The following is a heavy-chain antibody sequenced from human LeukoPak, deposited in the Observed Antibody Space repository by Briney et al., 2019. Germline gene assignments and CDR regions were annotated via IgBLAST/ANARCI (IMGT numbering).Heavy chain of an antibody. J-gene: IGHJ4*02. CDR1: GGTFSSYA. Sequence: SVKVSCKASGGTFSSYAISWVRQAPAQGLAWMGRIIPIFGTANYPQKFQGRVTITTDESTSTAYMELSSLRSEDTGVYYCARDLLTGTAGYWGQGTLVTVSS. CDR2: IIPIFGTA. V-gene: IGHV1-69*05. D-gene: IGHD1-20*01. CDR3: ARDLLTGTAGY.